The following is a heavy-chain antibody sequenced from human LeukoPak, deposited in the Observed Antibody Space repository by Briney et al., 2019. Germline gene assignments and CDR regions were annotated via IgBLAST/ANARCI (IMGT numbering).Heavy chain of an antibody. CDR1: GGSMSSYY. D-gene: IGHD1-26*01. J-gene: IGHJ4*02. Sequence: SETLSLTCTVSGGSMSSYYWSWIRQPAGRGLEWIGRIYTSGSTNYNPSLKSRVTMSVDTSNNQFSLKLSSVTAADTAVYYCARETRRGGDYEANLDYWGQGTLVTVSS. CDR2: IYTSGST. V-gene: IGHV4-4*07. CDR3: ARETRRGGDYEANLDY.